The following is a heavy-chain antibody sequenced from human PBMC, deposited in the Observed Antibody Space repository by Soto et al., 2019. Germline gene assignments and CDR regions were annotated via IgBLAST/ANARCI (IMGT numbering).Heavy chain of an antibody. V-gene: IGHV3-23*01. D-gene: IGHD2-2*01. CDR3: ARVSYCSSPSCYSDAFDI. J-gene: IGHJ3*02. CDR1: GFTFSNYA. Sequence: GGSLRLSCAASGFTFSNYAMSWVRQAPGKGLEWVSSVSGAGLITYYADSVRGRFTISRDNAKNSLYLQMNSLRAEDTAVYYCARVSYCSSPSCYSDAFDIWGQGTMVTVSS. CDR2: VSGAGLIT.